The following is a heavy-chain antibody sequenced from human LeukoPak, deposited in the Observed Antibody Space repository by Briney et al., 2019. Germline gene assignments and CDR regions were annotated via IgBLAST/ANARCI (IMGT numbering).Heavy chain of an antibody. CDR1: GYTFTSYD. V-gene: IGHV1-8*01. CDR2: MNPNSGNT. J-gene: IGHJ6*02. Sequence: ASVKVCCKASGYTFTSYDINWVRQATGQGLEWMGWMNPNSGNTGYAQKFQGRVTMTRNTSISTAYMELSSLRSEDTAVYYCARSVTSGYCSSTSCYYYYYYGMDVWGQGTTVTVSS. D-gene: IGHD2-2*01. CDR3: ARSVTSGYCSSTSCYYYYYYGMDV.